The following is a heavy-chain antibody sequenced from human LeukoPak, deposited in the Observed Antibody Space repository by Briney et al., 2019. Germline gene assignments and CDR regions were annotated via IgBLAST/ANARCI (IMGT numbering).Heavy chain of an antibody. V-gene: IGHV1-18*01. CDR2: ISTYNGKT. Sequence: ASVTVSCTPSDYKVTSYSWVRQAPGQGLEWVGWISTYNGKTDYGQKVQGRVTVTTDTSTNTAYMELRNLRSDDTAVYYCHSGGFDYWGQGTLIVVSS. D-gene: IGHD4-23*01. CDR3: HSGGFDY. J-gene: IGHJ4*02. CDR1: DYKVTSYS.